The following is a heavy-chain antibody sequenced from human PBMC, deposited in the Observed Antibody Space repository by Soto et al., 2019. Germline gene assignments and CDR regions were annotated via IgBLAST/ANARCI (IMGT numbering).Heavy chain of an antibody. Sequence: EVQLVESGGGLVQPGGSRRLSCAASGFTFSDYWMHWFRQAPGKGLVWVSRIRGDGRSTSHADSVKGRLTISRDNAKDTLYLQMNSLTVEDTAIYYCARVAVAAPRSWYFDLWGRGTLVTVSS. J-gene: IGHJ2*01. D-gene: IGHD6-13*01. V-gene: IGHV3-74*01. CDR2: IRGDGRST. CDR3: ARVAVAAPRSWYFDL. CDR1: GFTFSDYW.